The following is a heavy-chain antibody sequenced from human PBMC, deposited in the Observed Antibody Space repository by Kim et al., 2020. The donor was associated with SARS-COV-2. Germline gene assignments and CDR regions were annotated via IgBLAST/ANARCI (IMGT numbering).Heavy chain of an antibody. CDR2: ISFDGSNK. Sequence: WGSLRLSCAASGFSFSSFAMHWVRQAPGKGLEWVAVISFDGSNKYYADFVQGRLTISRDNSRNTLYLQMNSLRLEDTAVYYCARATVGSYYFYGMDVWG. CDR1: GFSFSSFA. CDR3: ARATVGSYYFYGMDV. J-gene: IGHJ6*02. V-gene: IGHV3-30*04. D-gene: IGHD1-26*01.